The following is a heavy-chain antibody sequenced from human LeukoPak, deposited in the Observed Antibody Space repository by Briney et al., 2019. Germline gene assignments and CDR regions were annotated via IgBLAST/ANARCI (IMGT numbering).Heavy chain of an antibody. CDR2: IYYSGST. J-gene: IGHJ4*02. CDR3: ARRPSGYCSGGSCYDYPFDY. D-gene: IGHD2-15*01. Sequence: SETLSLTCTVSGGSLSSYYWSWIRQPPGKGLEWIGYIYYSGSTNYDPSLKSRVTISVDTSKHQFSLKLSSVTAADTAVYYCARRPSGYCSGGSCYDYPFDYWGQGTLVTVSS. CDR1: GGSLSSYY. V-gene: IGHV4-59*08.